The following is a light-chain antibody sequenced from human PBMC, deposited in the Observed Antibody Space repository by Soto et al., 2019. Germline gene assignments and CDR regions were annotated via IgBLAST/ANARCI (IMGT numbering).Light chain of an antibody. CDR3: QQLNSYACT. V-gene: IGKV1-9*01. CDR1: QGLSSY. Sequence: IQLTQSPSSLSASVGDRVTITCRASQGLSSYLAWYQQKPGKAPKLLIYAASTLQSGVPSRFSGSGSGTQFALTIRSLQPEDFAPYCCQQLNSYACTFGQGTKREIK. J-gene: IGKJ2*02. CDR2: AAS.